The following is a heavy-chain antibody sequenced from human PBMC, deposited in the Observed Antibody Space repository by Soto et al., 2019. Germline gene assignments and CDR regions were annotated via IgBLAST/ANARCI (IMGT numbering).Heavy chain of an antibody. J-gene: IGHJ5*02. Sequence: QVQLVQSGAEVKTPGASVMVSCKASGYTFASYGISWVRQAPGQGLEWMGWISAYTGDTNYAQNLRGRVTMNTDTSTNTVYMELRSLRYDDTALYYCVRVVVGATGNNWFDPWGQGTLVTVSS. D-gene: IGHD1-26*01. V-gene: IGHV1-18*01. CDR1: GYTFASYG. CDR2: ISAYTGDT. CDR3: VRVVVGATGNNWFDP.